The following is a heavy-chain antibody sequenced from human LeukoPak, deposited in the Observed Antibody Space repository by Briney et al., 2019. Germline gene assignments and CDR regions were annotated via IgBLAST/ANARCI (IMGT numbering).Heavy chain of an antibody. Sequence: PSETLSLTCTVSGYSISSYYWRWIRQPPGKGLEWIGYIYYSGSTNYNPSLKSRVTISVDTSKNQFSLKLSSVTAADTAVYYCATMTTVKRYWYFDLWGRGTLVTVSS. CDR3: ATMTTVKRYWYFDL. CDR1: GYSISSYY. D-gene: IGHD4-17*01. V-gene: IGHV4-59*01. J-gene: IGHJ2*01. CDR2: IYYSGST.